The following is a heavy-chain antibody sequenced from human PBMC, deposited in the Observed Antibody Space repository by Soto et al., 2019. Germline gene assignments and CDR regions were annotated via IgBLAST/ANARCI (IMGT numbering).Heavy chain of an antibody. J-gene: IGHJ4*02. CDR2: MSYDGSRK. V-gene: IGHV3-30*03. D-gene: IGHD5-18*01. Sequence: GGSLRLSCAASGFIFGAYGMHWVRQAPGKGLEWVAVMSYDGSRKYYADSVKGRFTISRDNSNNTLSLEMNSLRTEDTAVYYCARDLYSYGYPDYWGQGTLVTVSS. CDR1: GFIFGAYG. CDR3: ARDLYSYGYPDY.